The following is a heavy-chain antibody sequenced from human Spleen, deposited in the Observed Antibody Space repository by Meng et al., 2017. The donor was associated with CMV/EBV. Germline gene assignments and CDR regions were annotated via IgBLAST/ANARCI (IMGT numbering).Heavy chain of an antibody. V-gene: IGHV1-18*01. D-gene: IGHD6-6*01. CDR2: ISTYNGNT. CDR3: ARDEDSSAFWFGP. Sequence: KASGYTFTTHGIAWVPQAPGQGLEWMGWISTYNGNTLYTQKFQGRVTMTTDTSTTTAYMELRSLRSDDTAVYYCARDEDSSAFWFGPWGQGTLVTVSS. J-gene: IGHJ5*02. CDR1: GYTFTTHG.